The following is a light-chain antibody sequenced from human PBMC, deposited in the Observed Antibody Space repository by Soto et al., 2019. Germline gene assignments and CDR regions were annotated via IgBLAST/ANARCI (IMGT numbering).Light chain of an antibody. CDR1: QSVSSS. Sequence: EIVMTQSPVTLSVSPGERASLSCRASQSVSSSLAWYQQKPGQAPRLLIYGASTRATGIPARLSGSGSGTEFTLTISSLQSEDFAVYYCQQYNTWPYTFGQGTKLEIK. J-gene: IGKJ2*01. CDR3: QQYNTWPYT. CDR2: GAS. V-gene: IGKV3-15*01.